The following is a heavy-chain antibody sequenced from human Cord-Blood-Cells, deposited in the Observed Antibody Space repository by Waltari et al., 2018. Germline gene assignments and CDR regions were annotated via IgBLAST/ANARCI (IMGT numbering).Heavy chain of an antibody. Sequence: QVQLQESGPGLVKPSETLSLTCTVSGGSISSYYWSWIRQPAGKGLEWMGRIYTSGSTNYNPSLKSRVTMSVDTSKNQFSLKLSSVTAADTAVYYCARDLGPSEFGDAFDIWGQGTMVTVSS. D-gene: IGHD3-16*01. CDR2: IYTSGST. J-gene: IGHJ3*02. CDR1: GGSISSYY. V-gene: IGHV4-4*07. CDR3: ARDLGPSEFGDAFDI.